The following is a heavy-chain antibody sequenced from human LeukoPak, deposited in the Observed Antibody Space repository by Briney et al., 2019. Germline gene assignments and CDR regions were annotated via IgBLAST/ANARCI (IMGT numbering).Heavy chain of an antibody. Sequence: SQTLSLTCTVSGGSISSGSYYWSWIRQPAGKGLEWIGCIYTSGSTNYNPSLKSRVTISVDTSRNQFSLKLSSVTAADTAVYYCARDLYDSSGYYGAFDIWGQGTMVTVSS. CDR1: GGSISSGSYY. V-gene: IGHV4-61*02. D-gene: IGHD3-22*01. CDR2: IYTSGST. CDR3: ARDLYDSSGYYGAFDI. J-gene: IGHJ3*02.